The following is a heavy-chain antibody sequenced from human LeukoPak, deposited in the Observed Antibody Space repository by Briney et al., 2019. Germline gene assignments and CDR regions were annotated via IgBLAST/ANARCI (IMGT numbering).Heavy chain of an antibody. V-gene: IGHV4-59*01. Sequence: PSETLYLTCNVSGGSISSYYWSWIRQPPGKGLEWIGYIYYGGSTNYNPSLKSRVTISVDASKNQLSLKRSSVTAADTAVYYCARDLSSGSSTWGQGTLVTVSS. D-gene: IGHD6-19*01. CDR1: GGSISSYY. J-gene: IGHJ5*02. CDR2: IYYGGST. CDR3: ARDLSSGSST.